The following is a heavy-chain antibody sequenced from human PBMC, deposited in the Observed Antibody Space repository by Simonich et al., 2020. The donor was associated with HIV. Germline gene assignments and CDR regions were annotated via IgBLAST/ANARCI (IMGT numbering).Heavy chain of an antibody. Sequence: QVQLVESGGGVVQPGRSLRLSCAASGFTFSHYGMHWVRQAPGKGLEWVAVIWYDGKIKYYAHSVKGRFTISRDNSKNTLYLQMNSLRAEDTAMYYCVRRFDYGGDYWGQGTLVTVSS. V-gene: IGHV3-33*01. CDR1: GFTFSHYG. J-gene: IGHJ4*02. D-gene: IGHD4-17*01. CDR2: IWYDGKIK. CDR3: VRRFDYGGDY.